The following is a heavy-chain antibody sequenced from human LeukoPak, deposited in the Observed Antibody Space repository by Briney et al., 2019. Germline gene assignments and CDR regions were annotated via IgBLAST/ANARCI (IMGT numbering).Heavy chain of an antibody. CDR3: AKDAPLYCSSTSCLNWFDP. CDR1: GFTFSSYA. CDR2: ITGSGGRT. D-gene: IGHD2-2*01. J-gene: IGHJ5*02. Sequence: PGGSLRLSCAASGFTFSSYAMNWVRQAPGKGLEWVSAITGSGGRTYYADSVKGRVTISRDNSKNTLYLQMNSLRAEDTAVYYCAKDAPLYCSSTSCLNWFDPWGQGTLVTVSS. V-gene: IGHV3-23*01.